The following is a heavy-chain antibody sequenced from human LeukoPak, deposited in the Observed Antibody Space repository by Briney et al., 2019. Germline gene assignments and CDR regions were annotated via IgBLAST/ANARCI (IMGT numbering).Heavy chain of an antibody. Sequence: GGSLRLACAASGCIFRDYSMNWVRQAPGKGLEWLSYTSTSSSTIYYADSVKGRFTISRDNAKNSLYLQMNSLRVEDTAVYYCARGPAVADYFQYYYIDVWGNGTTVTVSS. D-gene: IGHD6-19*01. V-gene: IGHV3-48*01. J-gene: IGHJ6*03. CDR3: ARGPAVADYFQYYYIDV. CDR1: GCIFRDYS. CDR2: TSTSSSTI.